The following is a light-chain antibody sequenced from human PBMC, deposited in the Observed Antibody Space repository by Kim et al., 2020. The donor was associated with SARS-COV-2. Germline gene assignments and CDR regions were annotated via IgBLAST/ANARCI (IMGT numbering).Light chain of an antibody. J-gene: IGLJ1*01. CDR1: ISNIGAGYD. Sequence: QRVTSSCTGSISNIGAGYDVPWYQQLPATAPKLLIYGNSNRPSGVPDRFSGSKSDTSASLAITGLQAEDEADYYCQSYDNSLSGYVFGSGTKVTVL. CDR3: QSYDNSLSGYV. V-gene: IGLV1-40*01. CDR2: GNS.